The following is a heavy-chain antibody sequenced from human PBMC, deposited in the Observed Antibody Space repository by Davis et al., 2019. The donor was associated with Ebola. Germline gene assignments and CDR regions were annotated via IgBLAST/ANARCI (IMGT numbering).Heavy chain of an antibody. Sequence: PSETLSLTCTVSGGSISSSSYYWGWIRQAPGKGLEWVAVISYDGSNKYYADSVKGRFTISRDNSENTLYLQMDSLRPEDTAVYHCARDRVADITSKCDYWGQGTLVTVSS. CDR3: ARDRVADITSKCDY. CDR2: ISYDGSNK. CDR1: GGSISSSS. J-gene: IGHJ4*02. V-gene: IGHV3-30*03. D-gene: IGHD6-13*01.